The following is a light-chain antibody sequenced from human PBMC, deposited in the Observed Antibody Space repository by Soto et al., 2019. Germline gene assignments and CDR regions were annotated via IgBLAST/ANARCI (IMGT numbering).Light chain of an antibody. J-gene: IGKJ1*01. V-gene: IGKV1-39*01. CDR2: AAS. CDR1: QSISSY. CDR3: QHSYSTSWT. Sequence: DIQMTQSPSSLSASVGDRVTMTCRASQSISSYLNWYQQKPGKAPKLLIYAASSLQSGVPSRFSGSGSGTDLALTISSLQPEDFATYYCQHSYSTSWTFGQGTKVEIK.